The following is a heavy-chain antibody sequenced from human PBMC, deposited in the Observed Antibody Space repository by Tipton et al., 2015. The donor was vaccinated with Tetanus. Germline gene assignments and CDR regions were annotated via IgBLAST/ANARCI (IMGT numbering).Heavy chain of an antibody. D-gene: IGHD6-19*01. CDR3: AKKTSSGWYGGWFDP. V-gene: IGHV1-69*01. CDR1: GGTFSSYA. Sequence: QSGPEVKKPGSSVKVSCKASGGTFSSYAISWVRQAPGQGLEWMGGIIPIFGTANYAQKFQGRVTITADESTSTAYMELSSLRSEDTAVYYCAKKTSSGWYGGWFDPWGQGTLVTVSS. CDR2: IIPIFGTA. J-gene: IGHJ5*02.